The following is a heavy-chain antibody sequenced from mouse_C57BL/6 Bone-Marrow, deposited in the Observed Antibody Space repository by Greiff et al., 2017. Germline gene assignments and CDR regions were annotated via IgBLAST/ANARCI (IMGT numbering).Heavy chain of an antibody. CDR2: IDPEGGET. CDR1: GFNIKDYY. D-gene: IGHD2-14*01. CDR3: ARGYEVDY. J-gene: IGHJ2*01. Sequence: VQLQQSGAELVKPGASVKLSCTASGFNIKDYYMHWVKQRTEQGLEWIGRIDPEGGETKYAPKFQGMATITADTSSHTAYRQRSSLTSEDTAVYYCARGYEVDYWGQGTTLTVSS. V-gene: IGHV14-2*01.